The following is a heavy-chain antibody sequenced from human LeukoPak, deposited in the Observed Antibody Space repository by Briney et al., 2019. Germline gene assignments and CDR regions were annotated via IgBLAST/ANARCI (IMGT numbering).Heavy chain of an antibody. J-gene: IGHJ4*02. D-gene: IGHD6-19*01. CDR1: GGSISSHY. Sequence: PSETLSLTRTVSGGSISSHYWSWIRQPPGKGLEWIGYIYYSGSTNYNPSLKSRVTTSVDTSKNQFSLKLSSVTAADTAVYYCARHPVAGHFDYWGQGTLVTVSS. CDR3: ARHPVAGHFDY. CDR2: IYYSGST. V-gene: IGHV4-59*08.